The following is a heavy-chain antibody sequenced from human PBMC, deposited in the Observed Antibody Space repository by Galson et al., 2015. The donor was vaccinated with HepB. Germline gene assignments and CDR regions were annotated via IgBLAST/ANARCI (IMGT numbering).Heavy chain of an antibody. D-gene: IGHD6-13*01. CDR1: GYRFTNYW. CDR2: IYPADSVT. J-gene: IGHJ4*02. V-gene: IGHV5-51*03. CDR3: ASQVIYSSSWDY. Sequence: QSGAEVKKPGESLKISCKGSGYRFTNYWIAWVRQMPGKGLEWMGIIYPADSVTRYSPSFQGQVTISADKSISTAYLQWSSLKASDTAMYYCASQVIYSSSWDYWGQGTLVTVSS.